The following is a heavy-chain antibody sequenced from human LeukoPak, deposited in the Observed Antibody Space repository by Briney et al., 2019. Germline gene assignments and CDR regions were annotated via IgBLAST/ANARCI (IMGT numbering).Heavy chain of an antibody. CDR3: ARGVSYGSGSYYFDY. D-gene: IGHD3-10*01. Sequence: SETLSLTCTVSGGSIGSGGYYWSWIRQPPGKGLEWIGYIYYSGSTYYNPSLKSRVTISVDTSKNQFSLKLSSVTAADTAVYYCARGVSYGSGSYYFDYWGQGTLVTVSS. J-gene: IGHJ4*02. CDR1: GGSIGSGGYY. CDR2: IYYSGST. V-gene: IGHV4-30-4*08.